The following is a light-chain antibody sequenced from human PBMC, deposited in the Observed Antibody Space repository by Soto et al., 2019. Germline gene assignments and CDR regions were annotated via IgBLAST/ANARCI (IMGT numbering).Light chain of an antibody. J-gene: IGLJ2*01. CDR3: AAWDDSLRAVV. V-gene: IGLV1-44*01. CDR2: RNH. CDR1: RSNIGTYA. Sequence: QSVLTQSPSASATPGQRVTISCSGSRSNIGTYAVNWYQQLPGTAPTLLIFRNHQRSSGVPDRFSGSKSGTSASLAISGPQSEDEADYYCAAWDDSLRAVVFGGGTKLTVL.